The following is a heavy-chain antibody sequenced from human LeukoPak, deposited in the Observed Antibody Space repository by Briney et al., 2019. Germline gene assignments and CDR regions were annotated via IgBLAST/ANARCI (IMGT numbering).Heavy chain of an antibody. CDR1: GFTFSSYW. CDR3: ARDMAAAVLDYYYYGMDV. J-gene: IGHJ6*02. D-gene: IGHD6-13*01. Sequence: PGGSLRLSCAASGFTFSSYWMSWVRQAPGKGLEWVANLKQDGSEKYYVDSVKGRFTISRDNAKNSLYLQMNSLRAEDTAVYYCARDMAAAVLDYYYYGMDVWGQGTTVTVSS. CDR2: LKQDGSEK. V-gene: IGHV3-7*01.